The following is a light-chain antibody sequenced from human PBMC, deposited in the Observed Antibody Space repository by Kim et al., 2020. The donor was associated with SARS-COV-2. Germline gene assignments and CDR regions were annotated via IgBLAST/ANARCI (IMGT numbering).Light chain of an antibody. CDR3: SSYTTSSTLV. CDR2: DVT. V-gene: IGLV2-14*03. Sequence: GQSITIPCTGTRSDVGAYNHVSWYQRHPGKAPKVMIYDVTNRPSVVSNRFSGSKSGNTASLTISGLQAEDEADYYCSSYTTSSTLVFGTGTKVTVL. J-gene: IGLJ1*01. CDR1: RSDVGAYNH.